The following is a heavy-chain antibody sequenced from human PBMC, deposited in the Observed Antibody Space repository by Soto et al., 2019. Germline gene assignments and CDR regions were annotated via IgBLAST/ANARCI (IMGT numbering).Heavy chain of an antibody. CDR2: ITDSGTGT. CDR1: GFTFSSCV. CDR3: AKGLINGRWYAAD. V-gene: IGHV3-23*01. D-gene: IGHD6-13*01. Sequence: EVHLLESGGGLVQPGESVRLSCGASGFTFSSCVMSWVRQAPGKGLEWVSCITDSGTGTYYADSVKGRFTISRDNSKNTMYLQMNNLRAEDTGVYYCAKGLINGRWYAADWGQGTLVTVSS. J-gene: IGHJ4*02.